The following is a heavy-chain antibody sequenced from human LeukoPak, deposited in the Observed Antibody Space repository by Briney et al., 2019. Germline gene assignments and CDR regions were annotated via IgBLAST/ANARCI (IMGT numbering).Heavy chain of an antibody. CDR1: GGSISSSSYY. Sequence: SETLSLTCTVSGGSISSSSYYWGWIRQPPGKGLEWIGSIYYSGSTYYNPSLKSRVTISVDTSKNQFSLKLSSVTAADTAVYYCARQLTEWELLNGPLYYFDYWGQGTLVTVSS. CDR3: ARQLTEWELLNGPLYYFDY. D-gene: IGHD1-26*01. J-gene: IGHJ4*02. V-gene: IGHV4-39*01. CDR2: IYYSGST.